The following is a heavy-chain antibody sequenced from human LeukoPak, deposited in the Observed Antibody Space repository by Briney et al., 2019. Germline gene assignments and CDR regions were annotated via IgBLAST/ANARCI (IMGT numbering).Heavy chain of an antibody. CDR3: ARGGGSEWIQLWLQSNWFDP. CDR2: INHSGST. J-gene: IGHJ5*02. V-gene: IGHV4-34*01. D-gene: IGHD5-18*01. Sequence: SSETLSLTCAVYGGSFSGYYWSWIRQPPGKGLEWIGEINHSGSTNYNPSLKSRVTISVDTSKNQFSLKLSSVTAADTAVYYCARGGGSEWIQLWLQSNWFDPGGQGTLVTVS. CDR1: GGSFSGYY.